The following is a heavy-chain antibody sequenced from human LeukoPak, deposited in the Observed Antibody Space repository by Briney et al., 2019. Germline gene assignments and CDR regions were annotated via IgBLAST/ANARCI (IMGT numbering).Heavy chain of an antibody. D-gene: IGHD1-1*01. V-gene: IGHV4-59*01. CDR2: IYYSGTTT. Sequence: SETLSLTCTVSGGSLNNYYWSWVRQPPGKAREWIGYIYYSGTTTNYNPSLKRRVTISVDTSKNQFSLKLNSVTAADTALYYCARVDDWNALEYWGQGTLVTVSS. CDR3: ARVDDWNALEY. J-gene: IGHJ4*02. CDR1: GGSLNNYY.